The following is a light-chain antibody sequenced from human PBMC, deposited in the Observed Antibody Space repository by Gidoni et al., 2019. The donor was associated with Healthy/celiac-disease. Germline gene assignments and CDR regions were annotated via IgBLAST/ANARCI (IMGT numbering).Light chain of an antibody. J-gene: IGLJ2*01. V-gene: IGLV2-23*01. Sequence: QSALTQPASVAGSPGQSITNPCTGTSSDVGSYNLLSWYQQHPGKAPKLMIYEGSKRPSGVSTRFSGSKSGNAASLPTSGLQAEDEADYYCCSYAGSSTSVVFGGGTKLTVL. CDR1: SSDVGSYNL. CDR3: CSYAGSSTSVV. CDR2: EGS.